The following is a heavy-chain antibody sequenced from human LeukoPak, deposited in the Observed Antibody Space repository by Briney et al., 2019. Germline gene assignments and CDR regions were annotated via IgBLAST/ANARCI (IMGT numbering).Heavy chain of an antibody. CDR3: AKEDYYDSSGYYYGAFDI. CDR1: GFTFSSYA. J-gene: IGHJ3*02. Sequence: PGGSLRLSCAASGFTFSSYAMSWVRQAPGKGLEWVSDINGSGGSTYYADSVKGRFTISRDNSKNTLYLQMNSLRAEDTAVYYCAKEDYYDSSGYYYGAFDIWGQGTMVTVSS. V-gene: IGHV3-23*01. D-gene: IGHD3-22*01. CDR2: INGSGGST.